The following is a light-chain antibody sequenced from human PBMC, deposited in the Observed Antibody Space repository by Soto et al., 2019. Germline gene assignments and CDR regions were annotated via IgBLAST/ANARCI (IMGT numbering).Light chain of an antibody. CDR3: SSYTSSSTFV. V-gene: IGLV2-14*01. CDR2: DVS. CDR1: SSDVGGYNY. J-gene: IGLJ2*01. Sequence: QSALTQPDSVSGSPGQSITISCTGTSSDVGGYNYVSCYQQHPGKAPKLMIYDVSNRPSGVSNRFSGSKSGNTASLTISGLQAEDEANYYCSSYTSSSTFVFGGGTKLPV.